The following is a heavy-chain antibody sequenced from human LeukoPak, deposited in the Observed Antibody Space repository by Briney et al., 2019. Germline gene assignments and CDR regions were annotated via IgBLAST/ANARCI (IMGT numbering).Heavy chain of an antibody. CDR1: GYAFTGYY. Sequence: GSVKVSCKASGYAFTGYYMHWVRQAPGQGLEWMGWINPNSGGTNYAQKFQGRVTMTRDTSISTAYMELSRLRSDDTAVYYCARDIAVAGHDAFDIWGQGTMVTVSS. J-gene: IGHJ3*02. V-gene: IGHV1-2*02. D-gene: IGHD6-19*01. CDR2: INPNSGGT. CDR3: ARDIAVAGHDAFDI.